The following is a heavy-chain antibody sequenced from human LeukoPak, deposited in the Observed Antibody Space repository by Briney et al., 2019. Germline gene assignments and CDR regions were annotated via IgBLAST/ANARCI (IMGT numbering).Heavy chain of an antibody. J-gene: IGHJ5*02. CDR3: ARVWCSSTNCLNGWFDP. CDR1: RYTFTTYD. CDR2: MNPKSGNT. Sequence: GASVTVSCKGSRYTFTTYDINWVRQAAGQGLEWMGWMNPKSGNTGYAQKFQGRVTMTRNTSINTAYMELSSLTSEDTAVYYCARVWCSSTNCLNGWFDPWGQGTLVTVSS. V-gene: IGHV1-8*02. D-gene: IGHD2-2*01.